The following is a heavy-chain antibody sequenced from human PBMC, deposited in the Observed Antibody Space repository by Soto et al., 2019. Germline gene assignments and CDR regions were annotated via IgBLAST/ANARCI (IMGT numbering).Heavy chain of an antibody. CDR2: ISGSGGST. Sequence: PGGSLRLSCAASGFTFSSYAMSWVRQAPGKGLEWVSAISGSGGSTYYADSVKGRFTISRDNSKNTLYLQMNSLRAEDTAVYYCAKVGAHCSSTSCYTTWFDPWGQGTLVTVSS. J-gene: IGHJ5*02. CDR1: GFTFSSYA. CDR3: AKVGAHCSSTSCYTTWFDP. D-gene: IGHD2-2*02. V-gene: IGHV3-23*01.